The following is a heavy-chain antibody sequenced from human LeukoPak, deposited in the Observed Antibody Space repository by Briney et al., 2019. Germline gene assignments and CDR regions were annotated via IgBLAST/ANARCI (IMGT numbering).Heavy chain of an antibody. V-gene: IGHV3-74*01. D-gene: IGHD2-2*01. CDR1: GFPSNSFW. Sequence: PGGSLRLSCAASGFPSNSFWMHWVRQAPGKGLVWVSDMNEYSTTIRYADSVKGRFTISRDNAKNAVYLQMDSLRAEDSAVYYCARGEAYCSTSTCSRRRMDVWGQGTTVTVSS. CDR2: MNEYSTTI. CDR3: ARGEAYCSTSTCSRRRMDV. J-gene: IGHJ6*02.